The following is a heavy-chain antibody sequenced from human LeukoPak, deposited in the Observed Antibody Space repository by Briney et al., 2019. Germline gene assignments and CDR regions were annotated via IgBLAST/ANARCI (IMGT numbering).Heavy chain of an antibody. CDR1: GGSISSYY. CDR2: IYYSGST. CDR3: ARDKVEMDY. V-gene: IGHV4-59*01. Sequence: SETLSLTCTVSGGSISSYYWNWIRQPPGKGLEWIGYIYYSGSTNYNPSLKSRVAISVDTSKNQFSLKLSSVATADTAVYYCARDKVEMDYWGQGTLVTVSS. J-gene: IGHJ4*02. D-gene: IGHD5-24*01.